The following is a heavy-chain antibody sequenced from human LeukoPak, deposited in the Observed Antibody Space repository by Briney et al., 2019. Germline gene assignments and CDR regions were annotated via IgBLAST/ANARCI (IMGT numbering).Heavy chain of an antibody. CDR2: INHSGST. Sequence: SETLSLTCAVSGGSFSGYYWSWIRQPPGKGLEWIGEINHSGSTNHNPSLKRRVTISVDTSKKQFSLKLSSVCAADTAVFFCVGGKGYSSSWYWARGFDYWGQGTLVTVSS. CDR3: VGGKGYSSSWYWARGFDY. V-gene: IGHV4-34*01. CDR1: GGSFSGYY. D-gene: IGHD6-13*01. J-gene: IGHJ4*02.